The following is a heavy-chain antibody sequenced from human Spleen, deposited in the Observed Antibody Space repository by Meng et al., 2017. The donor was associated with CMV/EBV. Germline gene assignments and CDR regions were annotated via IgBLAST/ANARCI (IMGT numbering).Heavy chain of an antibody. CDR3: ARVIAARPEYYYYGMDV. CDR2: MSFDGSIK. V-gene: IGHV3-30*12. J-gene: IGHJ6*02. CDR1: GFTFVSYG. D-gene: IGHD6-6*01. Sequence: GESLKISCVASGFTFVSYGMHWVRQAPGKGLEWVAVMSFDGSIKFYADSVKGRFTISRDNAKNSLYLQMNSLRAEDTAVYYCARVIAARPEYYYYGMDVWGQGTTVTVSS.